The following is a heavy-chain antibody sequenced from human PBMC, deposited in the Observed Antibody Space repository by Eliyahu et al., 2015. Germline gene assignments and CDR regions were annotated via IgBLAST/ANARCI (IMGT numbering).Heavy chain of an antibody. D-gene: IGHD3-22*01. CDR3: ARDRGYYDSSGAKYFQH. CDR1: GFTFXXXS. V-gene: IGHV3-21*01. Sequence: EVQLVESGGGLVKPGGSLRLSCXASGFTFXXXSMNWVRQAPGKGLEWVSSISSSSSYIYYADSVKGRFTISRDNAKNSLYLQMNSLRAEDTAVYYCARDRGYYDSSGAKYFQHWGQGTLVTVSS. J-gene: IGHJ1*01. CDR2: ISSSSSYI.